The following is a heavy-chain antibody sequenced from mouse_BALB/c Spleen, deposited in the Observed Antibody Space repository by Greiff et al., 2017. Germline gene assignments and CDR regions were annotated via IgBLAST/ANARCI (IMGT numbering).Heavy chain of an antibody. CDR2: ISTYYGDA. CDR1: GYTFTDYA. V-gene: IGHV1S137*01. J-gene: IGHJ1*01. CDR3: ARRRDWYFDV. Sequence: QVQLQQSGAELVRPGVSVKISCKGSGYTFTDYAMHWVKQSHAKSLEWIGVISTYYGDASYNQKFKGKDTLTADKSSSTAYMQLSSLTSEDSAVYYCARRRDWYFDVWGAGTTVTVSS.